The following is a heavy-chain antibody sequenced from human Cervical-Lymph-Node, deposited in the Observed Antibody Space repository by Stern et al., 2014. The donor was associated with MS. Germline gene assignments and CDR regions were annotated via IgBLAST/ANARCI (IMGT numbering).Heavy chain of an antibody. V-gene: IGHV2-5*02. J-gene: IGHJ4*02. Sequence: QVTLRESGPTVVKPTQTLTLTCNCSGFSLSTSGVGVGWTRQPPGKALEWLALTYWDDDKRYTPSLKSRLTITKDTSKNRVVLTMTNVDPVDTATYYCAHRNIMTAVTIFDYWGQGTLVTVSS. D-gene: IGHD4-17*01. CDR3: AHRNIMTAVTIFDY. CDR2: TYWDDDK. CDR1: GFSLSTSGVG.